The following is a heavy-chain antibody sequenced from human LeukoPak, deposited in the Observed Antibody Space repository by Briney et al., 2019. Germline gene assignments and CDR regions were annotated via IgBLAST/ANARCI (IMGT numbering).Heavy chain of an antibody. D-gene: IGHD4-11*01. CDR3: ARSPMTTHRLTDY. Sequence: SETLSLTCTVSGGSISSYYWSWIRQPPGKGLEWIGYIYYSGSTNYNPSLKSRVTISVDTSKNQFSLKLSSVTAADTAVYYCARSPMTTHRLTDYWGQGTLVTVSS. V-gene: IGHV4-59*01. J-gene: IGHJ4*02. CDR2: IYYSGST. CDR1: GGSISSYY.